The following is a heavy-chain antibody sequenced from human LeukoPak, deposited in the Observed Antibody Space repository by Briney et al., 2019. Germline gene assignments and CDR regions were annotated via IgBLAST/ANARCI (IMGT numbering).Heavy chain of an antibody. D-gene: IGHD1-1*01. J-gene: IGHJ5*02. Sequence: PGGSLRLSCAASGFSFSGSAIHWVRQASGSGLEWVGRIRSETNDYATTYAESVKGRFTISRDESKKTAYLQMNSLKNEDTAVYYCTRQATTTFNPWGQGTLVTVSA. V-gene: IGHV3-73*01. CDR2: IRSETNDYAT. CDR3: TRQATTTFNP. CDR1: GFSFSGSA.